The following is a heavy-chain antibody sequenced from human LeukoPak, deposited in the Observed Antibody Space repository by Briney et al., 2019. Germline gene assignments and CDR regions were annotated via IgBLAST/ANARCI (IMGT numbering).Heavy chain of an antibody. CDR1: GVSIITSNSY. CDR3: ARQTGSGLFILP. Sequence: SETLSLTCTVSGVSIITSNSYWGWIRQPPGKGLEWIGSIYYTGNTYYNASLKSQVSISINTSKNQFSLRLTSVTAADTAVYYCARQTGSGLFILPGGQGTLVTVSS. V-gene: IGHV4-39*01. CDR2: IYYTGNT. D-gene: IGHD3/OR15-3a*01. J-gene: IGHJ4*02.